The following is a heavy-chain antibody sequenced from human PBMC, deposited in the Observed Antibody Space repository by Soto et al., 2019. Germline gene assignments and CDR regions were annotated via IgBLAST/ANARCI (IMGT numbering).Heavy chain of an antibody. J-gene: IGHJ3*02. CDR2: IGTAGDT. Sequence: GGSLRLSCAASGFTFSSYDMHWVRQATGKGLEWVSAIGTAGDTYYPGSVKGRFTISRENAKNSLYLQMNSLRAGDTAVYYCARGAYYDILTGYYKGLIEAFDIWGQGTMVTVSS. CDR1: GFTFSSYD. CDR3: ARGAYYDILTGYYKGLIEAFDI. V-gene: IGHV3-13*04. D-gene: IGHD3-9*01.